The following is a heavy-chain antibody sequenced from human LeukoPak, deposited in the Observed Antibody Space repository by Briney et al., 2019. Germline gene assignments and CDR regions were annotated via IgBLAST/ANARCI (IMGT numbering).Heavy chain of an antibody. CDR3: ATASYCSSTSCPLIAYYFDY. CDR2: FDPEDGET. D-gene: IGHD2-2*01. J-gene: IGHJ4*02. CDR1: GYTPTELS. Sequence: VASVKVSCKVSGYTPTELSMHWVRQAPGKGLEWMGGFDPEDGETIYAQKFQGRVTMTEDTSTDTAYMELSSLRSEDTAVYYCATASYCSSTSCPLIAYYFDYWGQGTLVTVSS. V-gene: IGHV1-24*01.